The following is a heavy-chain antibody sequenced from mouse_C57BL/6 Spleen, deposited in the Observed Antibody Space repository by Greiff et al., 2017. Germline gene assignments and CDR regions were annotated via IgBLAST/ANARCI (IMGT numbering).Heavy chain of an antibody. CDR1: GFTFSSYA. J-gene: IGHJ3*01. CDR3: ARETGTRAWFAY. V-gene: IGHV5-4*01. Sequence: EVKLVESGGGLVKPGGSLKLSCAASGFTFSSYAMSWVRQTPEKRLEWVANISDGGSYTYSPDNVKVRFTISSDNTKNNLYLQRIHLKSEDTAMYYCARETGTRAWFAYWGQGTLVTVAA. CDR2: ISDGGSYT. D-gene: IGHD4-1*01.